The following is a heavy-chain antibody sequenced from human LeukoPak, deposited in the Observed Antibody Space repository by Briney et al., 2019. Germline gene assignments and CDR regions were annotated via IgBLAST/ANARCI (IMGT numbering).Heavy chain of an antibody. CDR3: ARVAGSIDY. CDR1: GYTFTTYD. CDR2: MNPNSGYT. V-gene: IGHV1-8*03. J-gene: IGHJ4*02. Sequence: ASGKVSCKASGYTFTTYDINWVRQATGQGLEWMGWMNPNSGYTGFAQKFQGRVTFTRATSISTAYMELSSLRSEDTAVYYCARVAGSIDYWGQGTLVTVSS. D-gene: IGHD6-19*01.